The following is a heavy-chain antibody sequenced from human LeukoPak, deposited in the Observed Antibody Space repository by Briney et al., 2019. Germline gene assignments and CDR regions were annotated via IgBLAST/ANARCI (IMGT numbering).Heavy chain of an antibody. D-gene: IGHD3-10*01. V-gene: IGHV1-8*01. J-gene: IGHJ4*02. Sequence: ASVKVSCKASGYTFTSYDINWVRQATGQGLEWMGWMNPNSGNTGYAQKFQGRVTMTRNTSISTAYMELSSLGSEDTAVYYCARGRVMVRGVIISPLNYWGQGTLVTVSS. CDR3: ARGRVMVRGVIISPLNY. CDR2: MNPNSGNT. CDR1: GYTFTSYD.